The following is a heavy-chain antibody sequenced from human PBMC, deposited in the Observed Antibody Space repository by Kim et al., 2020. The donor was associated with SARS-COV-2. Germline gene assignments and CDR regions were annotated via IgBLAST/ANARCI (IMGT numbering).Heavy chain of an antibody. D-gene: IGHD1-26*01. J-gene: IGHJ3*02. CDR3: ARPTGSYRHDAFDI. V-gene: IGHV4-39*01. CDR2: IHYTENP. Sequence: GCIRQPPGKGLEWIWSIHYTENPYYNPSLNSRVTMSVDTSKNQFSLKLSSVTAADTAVYYCARPTGSYRHDAFDIWGQGTMVTVSS.